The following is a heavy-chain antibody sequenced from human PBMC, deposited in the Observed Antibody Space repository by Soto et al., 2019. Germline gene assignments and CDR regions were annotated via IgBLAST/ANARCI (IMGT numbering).Heavy chain of an antibody. CDR3: AKRGVDIVATTQRYFDY. CDR2: ISGSGGST. D-gene: IGHD5-12*01. Sequence: GGSLRLSCAASGFTFSSYAMSWVRQAPGKGLEWVSAISGSGGSTYYADSVKGRFTISRDNSKNTLYLQMNSLRAEDTAVYYCAKRGVDIVATTQRYFDYWGQGTLVTVSS. CDR1: GFTFSSYA. V-gene: IGHV3-23*01. J-gene: IGHJ4*02.